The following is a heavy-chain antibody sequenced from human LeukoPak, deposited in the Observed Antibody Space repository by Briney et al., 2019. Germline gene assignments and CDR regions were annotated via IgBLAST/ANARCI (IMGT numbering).Heavy chain of an antibody. Sequence: SETLSLTCTVSGGSISSSSYYWGWIRQPPGKGLEWIGEINHSGSTNYNPSLKSRVTISVDTSKNQFSLKLSSVTAADTAVYYCARGRTVPTRPYYYYYMDVWGKGTTVTVSS. CDR1: GGSISSSSYY. CDR2: INHSGST. J-gene: IGHJ6*03. V-gene: IGHV4-39*07. D-gene: IGHD4-17*01. CDR3: ARGRTVPTRPYYYYYMDV.